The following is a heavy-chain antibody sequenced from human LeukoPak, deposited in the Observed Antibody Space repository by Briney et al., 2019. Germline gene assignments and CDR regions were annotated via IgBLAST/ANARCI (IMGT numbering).Heavy chain of an antibody. D-gene: IGHD3-22*01. CDR2: IYYSGST. V-gene: IGHV4-59*01. J-gene: IGHJ2*01. CDR3: ARPALNYYDSSGYYSYWYFDL. CDR1: GGSISSYY. Sequence: ETLSLTCTVSGGSISSYYWSWIRQPPGKGLEWIGYIYYSGSTNYNPSLKSRVTISVDTSKNQFSLKLSSVTAADTAVYYCARPALNYYDSSGYYSYWYFDLWGRGTLVTVSS.